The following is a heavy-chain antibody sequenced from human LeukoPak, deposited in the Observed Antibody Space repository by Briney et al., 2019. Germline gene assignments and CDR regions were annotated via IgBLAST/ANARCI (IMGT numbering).Heavy chain of an antibody. J-gene: IGHJ6*02. CDR3: ASSGWGNGV. CDR1: GFTFSSYA. Sequence: PGGSLRLSCAASGFTFSSYAMHWVRQAPGKGLEWVAAISYDGSNKYYADSVKGRFTISRDNSKNTLYLQMNSLRAEDTAVYYCASSGWGNGVWGQGTTVTVSS. D-gene: IGHD6-19*01. CDR2: ISYDGSNK. V-gene: IGHV3-30-3*01.